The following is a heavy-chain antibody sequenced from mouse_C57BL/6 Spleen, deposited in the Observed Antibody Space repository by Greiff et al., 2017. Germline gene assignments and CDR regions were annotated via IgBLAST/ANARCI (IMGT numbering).Heavy chain of an antibody. Sequence: EVKLMESGGGLVKPGGSLKLSCAASGFTFSDYGMHWVRQAPEKGLEWVAYISSGSSTIYYADTVKGRFTISRDKAKNTLFLQMTSLRSEDTAMYYCARRDYYGSTFRDYWGQGTSVTVSS. CDR2: ISSGSSTI. J-gene: IGHJ4*01. CDR1: GFTFSDYG. D-gene: IGHD1-1*01. V-gene: IGHV5-17*01. CDR3: ARRDYYGSTFRDY.